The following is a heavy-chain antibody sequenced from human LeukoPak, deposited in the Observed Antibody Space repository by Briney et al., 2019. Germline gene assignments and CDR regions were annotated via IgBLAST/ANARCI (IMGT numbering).Heavy chain of an antibody. J-gene: IGHJ4*02. D-gene: IGHD5-12*01. V-gene: IGHV4-4*02. Sequence: SETLSLTCVVSGGSISNNNWWTWVRQPPGKGLERIGEIHHSGSTNYSPSLKSRVTISIDKSKSQFSLNLRSVTAADTAVYYCAQFVDAYDSPDYWGQGTLVTVSP. CDR1: GGSISNNNW. CDR3: AQFVDAYDSPDY. CDR2: IHHSGST.